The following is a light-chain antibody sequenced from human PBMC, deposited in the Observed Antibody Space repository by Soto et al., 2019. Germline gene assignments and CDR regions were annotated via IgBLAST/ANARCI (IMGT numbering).Light chain of an antibody. CDR3: QQLNAYPRT. CDR2: AAS. CDR1: QGIRSY. Sequence: IELTQYPSSLSASVGDRVTITCRASQGIRSYLAWYQQKPGKAPQLLIYAASTLQSGVPSRFSGSGSGTDFTLTISSLQPEDSATYYCQQLNAYPRTFGGGTTVEIK. J-gene: IGKJ4*01. V-gene: IGKV1-9*01.